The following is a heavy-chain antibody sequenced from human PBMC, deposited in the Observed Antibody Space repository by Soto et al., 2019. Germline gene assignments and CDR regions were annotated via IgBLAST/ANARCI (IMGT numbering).Heavy chain of an antibody. D-gene: IGHD5-12*01. Sequence: QVQLVESGGGVVQPGRSLRLSCAASGFTFSDYTMHWVRQAPGKELEWVELMSSDGGNTHYTDSVKGRFTISRDNSKNTLYLQMDSLRPEDTTVYYCARDYGDGYYYFDLWGQGTLVTVSS. V-gene: IGHV3-30-3*01. J-gene: IGHJ4*02. CDR3: ARDYGDGYYYFDL. CDR1: GFTFSDYT. CDR2: MSSDGGNT.